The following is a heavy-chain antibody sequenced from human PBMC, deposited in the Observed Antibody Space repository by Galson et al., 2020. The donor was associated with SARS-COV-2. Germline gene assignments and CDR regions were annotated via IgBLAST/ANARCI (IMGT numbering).Heavy chain of an antibody. CDR2: ISSSSSYI. V-gene: IGHV3-21*01. Sequence: GGSLRLSCAASGFTFSSYSMNWVRQAPGKGLEWVSSISSSSSYIYYADSVKGRFTISRDNAKNSLYLQMNSLRAEDTAVYYCARDPIVVVPAAILYYYYGMDVWGQGTTVTVSS. J-gene: IGHJ6*02. CDR1: GFTFSSYS. D-gene: IGHD2-2*01. CDR3: ARDPIVVVPAAILYYYYGMDV.